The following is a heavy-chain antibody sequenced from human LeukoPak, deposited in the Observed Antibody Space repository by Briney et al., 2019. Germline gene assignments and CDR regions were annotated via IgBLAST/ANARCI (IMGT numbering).Heavy chain of an antibody. CDR2: IKQDGSEK. Sequence: GGSLRLSCAASGFTVSSNYMSWVRQAPGKGLEWVANIKQDGSEKYYVDSVKGRFTISRDNAKNSLYLQMNSLRAEDTAVYYCAREIEQLDAFDIWGQGTMVTVSS. V-gene: IGHV3-7*01. D-gene: IGHD6-6*01. J-gene: IGHJ3*02. CDR1: GFTVSSNY. CDR3: AREIEQLDAFDI.